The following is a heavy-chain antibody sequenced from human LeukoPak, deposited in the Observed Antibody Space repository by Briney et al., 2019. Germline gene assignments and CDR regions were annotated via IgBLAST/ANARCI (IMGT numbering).Heavy chain of an antibody. CDR2: INPNSGGT. V-gene: IGHV1-2*02. J-gene: IGHJ4*02. D-gene: IGHD3-10*01. Sequence: ASVKVSCKASGYTFTGYYMHWVRQAPGQGLEWMGWINPNSGGTNYSQKFQRRVTMTRDTSISTAYMELSRLTSDDTAVYYCATNLYASGSFFGRFDYWGQGTLVTVSS. CDR1: GYTFTGYY. CDR3: ATNLYASGSFFGRFDY.